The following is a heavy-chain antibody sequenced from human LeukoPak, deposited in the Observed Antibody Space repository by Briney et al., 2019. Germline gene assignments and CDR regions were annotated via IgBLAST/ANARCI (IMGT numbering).Heavy chain of an antibody. CDR1: GFTFSSYSMN. CDR2: VYYSGST. J-gene: IGHJ4*02. D-gene: IGHD2-21*02. CDR3: ARYYCGGDCYSGYFDY. Sequence: GSLRLSCAASGFTFSSYSMNWVRQPPEKGLEWIGNVYYSGSTYYNPSLKSRVTISVDTSKSQFSLKLSSVTAADTAVYYCARYYCGGDCYSGYFDYWGQGTLVTVSS. V-gene: IGHV4-59*04.